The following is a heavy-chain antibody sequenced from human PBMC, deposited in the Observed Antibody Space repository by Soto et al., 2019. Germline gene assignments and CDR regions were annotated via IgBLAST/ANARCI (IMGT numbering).Heavy chain of an antibody. V-gene: IGHV3-23*01. CDR3: ARGDWGSIHDH. J-gene: IGHJ4*02. CDR2: ISGSGDAT. CDR1: GFTFSSYG. Sequence: EVQLLESGGGLVQPGGSLRLSCGASGFTFSSYGMSWVRQGPGKGLEWVADISGSGDATHYADSVKGHFTISRDNSKNTLFLQMNSLRAEDTAIYYCARGDWGSIHDHWGQGTLVIVSS. D-gene: IGHD3-16*01.